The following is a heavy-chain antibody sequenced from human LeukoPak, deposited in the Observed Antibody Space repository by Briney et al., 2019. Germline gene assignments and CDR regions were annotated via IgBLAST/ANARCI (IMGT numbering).Heavy chain of an antibody. CDR3: AKGSKGISYYFDY. D-gene: IGHD6-13*01. J-gene: IGHJ4*02. CDR2: ISGSGSGDST. CDR1: GFTFSNFA. V-gene: IGHV3-23*01. Sequence: AGGSLRLSCAATGFTFSNFAMHWVRQAPGKGLEWVSAISGSGSGDSTYYADSVKGRFTISRDNSKNTLYLQMNSLRAEDTAVYYCAKGSKGISYYFDYWGQGTLVTVSS.